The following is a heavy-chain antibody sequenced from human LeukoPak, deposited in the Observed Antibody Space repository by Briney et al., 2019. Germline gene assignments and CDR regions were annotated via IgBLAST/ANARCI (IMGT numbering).Heavy chain of an antibody. CDR1: GLTFSSYA. CDR2: ISGSRGDT. J-gene: IGHJ6*02. CDR3: VKSLNNKSKYRIDYYYYGMDV. V-gene: IGHV3-23*01. D-gene: IGHD2/OR15-2a*01. Sequence: GGSLRLACVASGLTFSSYAMSWVRQAPGKGLEWVSAISGSRGDTYYADSVKGRFTISRDNSKNTLYLQMNSLRAEDTAIYYCVKSLNNKSKYRIDYYYYGMDVWGQGTTVTVSS.